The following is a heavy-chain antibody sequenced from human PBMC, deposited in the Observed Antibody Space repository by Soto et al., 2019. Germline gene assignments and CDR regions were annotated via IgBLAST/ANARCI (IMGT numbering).Heavy chain of an antibody. Sequence: QLQLQQWGAGLLKPSETLSLTCAVYGGSFSGYYWSWVRQPPGQGLEWIGEINHSGSTNYNPSLKRRVTISVDTSKNQFSVKLSSVTAADTAVYYCARGPSGYYLDFDYWCQGTLVTVSS. D-gene: IGHD3-22*01. J-gene: IGHJ4*02. CDR1: GGSFSGYY. CDR3: ARGPSGYYLDFDY. CDR2: INHSGST. V-gene: IGHV4-34*01.